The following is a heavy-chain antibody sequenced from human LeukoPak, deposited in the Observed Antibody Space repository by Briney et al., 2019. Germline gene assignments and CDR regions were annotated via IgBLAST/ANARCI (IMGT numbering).Heavy chain of an antibody. V-gene: IGHV1-46*01. CDR2: ISPSGGST. CDR3: ARGDGSHFDY. D-gene: IGHD2-15*01. J-gene: IGHJ4*02. Sequence: ASVKVSCKAFGYTFTCNYMHWVRQAPGQGPEWMGVISPSGGSTTYAQKFQGRVTLTRDMSTSTDYLELSSLRSEDTAVYYCARGDGSHFDYWGQGTLVTVSS. CDR1: GYTFTCNY.